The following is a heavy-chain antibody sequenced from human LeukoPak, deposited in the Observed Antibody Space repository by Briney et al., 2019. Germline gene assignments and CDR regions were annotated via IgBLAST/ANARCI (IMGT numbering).Heavy chain of an antibody. V-gene: IGHV3-21*01. J-gene: IGHJ4*02. D-gene: IGHD1-26*01. CDR1: GFTFSTYT. Sequence: VQPGGSLRLSCAASGFTFSTYTMTWVRQAPGKGLEWVLSISSTSSNIYYADSVKGRFTISRDNAKNSLYLQMNSLRAEDSAVYYCASARYSENWGQGTLVTVSS. CDR2: ISSTSSNI. CDR3: ASARYSEN.